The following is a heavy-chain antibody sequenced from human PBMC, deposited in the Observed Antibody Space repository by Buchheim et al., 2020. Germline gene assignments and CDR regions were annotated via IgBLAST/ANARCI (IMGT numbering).Heavy chain of an antibody. V-gene: IGHV2-70*13. D-gene: IGHD5-24*01. CDR3: ARENDYNALDS. CDR1: GLSLRNIGVS. CDR2: IAWDDGK. Sequence: QVSSRESGPAQVRTPETLTLTCTVSGLSLRNIGVSVSWIRQPPGKPLQWLARIAWDDGKYYNTSLETRLTVSKRTSKKQVVLTLTNVDPADTATYYCARENDYNALDSWGQGTL. J-gene: IGHJ4*02.